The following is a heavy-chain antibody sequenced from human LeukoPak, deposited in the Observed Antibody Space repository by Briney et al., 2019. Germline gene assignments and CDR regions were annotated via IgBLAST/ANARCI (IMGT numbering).Heavy chain of an antibody. J-gene: IGHJ4*02. CDR2: IYYSGNA. Sequence: SETLSLTCTVSGGSLSSYYWSWIRQPPGKGLEWIGYIYYSGNADSNPSLKSRVTMSVDTSRNQFSLKLTSVTAADTAVYYCVRDRGTYRPIDYWGQGTLVTVSS. CDR3: VRDRGTYRPIDY. D-gene: IGHD1-26*01. CDR1: GGSLSSYY. V-gene: IGHV4-59*12.